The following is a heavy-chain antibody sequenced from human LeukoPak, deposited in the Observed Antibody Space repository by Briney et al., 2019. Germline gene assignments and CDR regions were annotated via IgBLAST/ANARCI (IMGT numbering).Heavy chain of an antibody. J-gene: IGHJ4*02. CDR2: INPSGGST. CDR1: GYTFTSYY. CDR3: ARDAHDAHIAVAGLD. V-gene: IGHV1-46*01. D-gene: IGHD6-19*01. Sequence: EASVKVSCKASGYTFTSYYMHWVRQAPGQGLEWMGIINPSGGSTSYAQKFQGGVTMTRDMSTSTVYMELSSLRSEDTAVYYCARDAHDAHIAVAGLDWGQGTLVTVSS.